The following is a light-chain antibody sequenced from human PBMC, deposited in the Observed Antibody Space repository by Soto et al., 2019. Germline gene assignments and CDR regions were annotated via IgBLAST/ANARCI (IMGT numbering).Light chain of an antibody. CDR3: GADHGSGSNFGKV. V-gene: IGLV9-49*01. CDR2: VGTGGIVG. Sequence: QSALTQPPSASASLGASVTLTCTLSSGYSNYKVDWYQQRPGKGPRFVMRVGTGGIVGSKGDGIPDRFSVLGSGLNRYLTIKNIQEEDESDYHCGADHGSGSNFGKVFGGGTKVTVL. CDR1: SGYSNYK. J-gene: IGLJ2*01.